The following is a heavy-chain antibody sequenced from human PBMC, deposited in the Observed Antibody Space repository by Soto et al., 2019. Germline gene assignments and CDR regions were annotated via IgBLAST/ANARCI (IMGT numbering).Heavy chain of an antibody. Sequence: QVQLQEAGPGVVKPSQTLSLTCTVSGGSISSGGYYWSWIRQHPGKGLEWIGNIYYSGSTYYNPSLTSRVTISVDTSKNQLSLKLSSVTAADTAVYYGARDGLFHGSGSYDIPWWFAPWVQGTLFTVS. J-gene: IGHJ5*02. CDR3: ARDGLFHGSGSYDIPWWFAP. D-gene: IGHD3-10*01. CDR2: IYYSGST. CDR1: GGSISSGGYY. V-gene: IGHV4-31*03.